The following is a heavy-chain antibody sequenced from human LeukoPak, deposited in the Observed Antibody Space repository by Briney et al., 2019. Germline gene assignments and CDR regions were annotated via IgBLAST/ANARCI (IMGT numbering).Heavy chain of an antibody. D-gene: IGHD3-10*01. Sequence: SETLSLTCAVYGGSFSSYYWSWIRQPPGKGLEWIGEINHSGSTNYNPSLKSRVTISVDTSKNQFSLKLSSVTAADTAVYYCARGRPQNYYGSGRVNSYYYYYGMDVWGQGTTVTVSS. CDR2: INHSGST. CDR1: GGSFSSYY. J-gene: IGHJ6*02. V-gene: IGHV4-34*01. CDR3: ARGRPQNYYGSGRVNSYYYYYGMDV.